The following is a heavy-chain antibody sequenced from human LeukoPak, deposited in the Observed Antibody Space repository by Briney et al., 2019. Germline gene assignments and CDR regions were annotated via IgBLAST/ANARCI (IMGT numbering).Heavy chain of an antibody. V-gene: IGHV4-39*02. D-gene: IGHD6-6*01. Sequence: SETLSLTCTVSGGSISSYTNYWGWIRQPPGKGLEWIATVYYTGDTYYNPSLKSRVTISIDTSRNHFSLKLTSVIAADTAMYYCVSNSSSSPWFDPWGQGTLVTVSS. CDR2: VYYTGDT. J-gene: IGHJ5*02. CDR3: VSNSSSSPWFDP. CDR1: GGSISSYTNY.